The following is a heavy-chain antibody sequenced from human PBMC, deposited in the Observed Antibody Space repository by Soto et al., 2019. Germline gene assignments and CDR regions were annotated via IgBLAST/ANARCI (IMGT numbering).Heavy chain of an antibody. CDR3: ARDPGIAVAGPKACYFDL. CDR1: GFTFSSYS. J-gene: IGHJ2*01. Sequence: EVQLVESGGGLVQPGGSLRLSCAASGFTFSSYSMNWVRQAPGKGLEWVSDISSSSSTIYYADSVKGRFTISRDNAKNSLYLQKNSLRAEDTAVYYCARDPGIAVAGPKACYFDLWGRGTLVTVSS. D-gene: IGHD6-19*01. V-gene: IGHV3-48*01. CDR2: ISSSSSTI.